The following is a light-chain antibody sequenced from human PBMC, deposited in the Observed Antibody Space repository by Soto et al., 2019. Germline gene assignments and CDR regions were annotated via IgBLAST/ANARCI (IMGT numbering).Light chain of an antibody. CDR2: GGS. CDR3: QQYGSLPRT. CDR1: QSVSSSY. V-gene: IGKV3-20*01. J-gene: IGKJ2*01. Sequence: EIVLTQSPGTLSLSPGERATLSCRASQSVSSSYLGWYQQKPGQAPRLLIYGGSSRATGIPDRFSGSGSGTDFNLTISRLEPEDVAVYYCQQYGSLPRTFGQGTKLEIK.